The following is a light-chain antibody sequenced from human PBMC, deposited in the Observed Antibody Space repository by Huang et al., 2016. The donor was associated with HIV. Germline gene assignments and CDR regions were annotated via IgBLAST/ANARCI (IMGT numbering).Light chain of an antibody. V-gene: IGKV3-15*01. Sequence: EIVMTQSPATLSVSPGERATVPCRASQSINSNLAWYQQKPGQAPRLLIYGASTRATGIPARFRGSGSATEFTLTISSLQSEDFAFYYCQHYNNWPPLVTFGGGTKVEIK. CDR2: GAS. CDR3: QHYNNWPPLVT. J-gene: IGKJ4*01. CDR1: QSINSN.